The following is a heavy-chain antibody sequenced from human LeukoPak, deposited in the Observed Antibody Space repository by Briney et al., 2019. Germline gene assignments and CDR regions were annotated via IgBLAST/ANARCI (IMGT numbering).Heavy chain of an antibody. V-gene: IGHV3-30-3*01. J-gene: IGHJ4*02. D-gene: IGHD3-22*01. CDR2: ISYDGSNK. Sequence: RPGRSLRLSCAPSGFTFNDYAMHWVRQAPGKGPEWVAVISYDGSNKYYADSVKGRFTISRDNSKNTLYLQMNSLRAEDTALYHCVRGSFDSSDCYQVPPFRSWGQGTLVTVSS. CDR3: VRGSFDSSDCYQVPPFRS. CDR1: GFTFNDYA.